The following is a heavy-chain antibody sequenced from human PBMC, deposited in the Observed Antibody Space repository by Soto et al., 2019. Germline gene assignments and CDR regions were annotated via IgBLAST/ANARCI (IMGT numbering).Heavy chain of an antibody. J-gene: IGHJ5*02. CDR3: ARDRCSGGTCSGNWFDP. CDR1: GGSISSGDYY. D-gene: IGHD2-15*01. V-gene: IGHV4-30-4*01. Sequence: SETLSLTCTVSGGSISSGDYYWSWIRQPPGKGLEWIGYIYNSGSTNYNPSLKSRVTISVDTSKNQFSLTLTSVTAADTAVYYCARDRCSGGTCSGNWFDPWGQGTLVTVSS. CDR2: IYNSGST.